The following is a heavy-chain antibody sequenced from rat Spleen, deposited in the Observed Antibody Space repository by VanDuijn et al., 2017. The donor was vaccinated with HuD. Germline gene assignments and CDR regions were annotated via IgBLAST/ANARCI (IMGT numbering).Heavy chain of an antibody. CDR3: TRDHSTGIPTGWFAY. D-gene: IGHD1-9*01. Sequence: EVQLVESGGGLVQPGRSMKLSCAASGFTFSSFPMAWVRQAPTKGLEWVATISTSGGSTYYRDSVKGRFTISRDNAKSTLYLQMNSLRSEDTATYYCTRDHSTGIPTGWFAYWGQGTLVTVSS. CDR1: GFTFSSFP. V-gene: IGHV5-46*01. CDR2: ISTSGGST. J-gene: IGHJ3*01.